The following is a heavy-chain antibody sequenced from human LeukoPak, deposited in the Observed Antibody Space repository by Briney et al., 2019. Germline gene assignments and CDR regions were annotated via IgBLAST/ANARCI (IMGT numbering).Heavy chain of an antibody. CDR1: GFTFSSYG. CDR3: ARDERLLSFLK. CDR2: ISGSGGST. V-gene: IGHV3-23*01. Sequence: PGGSLRLSCAASGFTFSSYGMSWVRQAPGKGLEWVSAISGSGGSTYYADSVKGRFTTSRDNSKNSLYLQMNSLRAEDTAVYYCARDERLLSFLKWGQGALVTVSS. J-gene: IGHJ4*02. D-gene: IGHD3-3*01.